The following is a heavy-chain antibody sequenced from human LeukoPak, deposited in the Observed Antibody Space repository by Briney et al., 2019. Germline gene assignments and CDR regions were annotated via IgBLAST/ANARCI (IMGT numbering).Heavy chain of an antibody. D-gene: IGHD3-22*01. V-gene: IGHV3-48*03. J-gene: IGHJ4*02. CDR3: AKDTYYYDSSGYYGWDY. CDR1: GFTFSSYE. CDR2: ISSSGSTI. Sequence: PGGSLRLSCAASGFTFSSYEMNWVCQAPGKGLEWVSYISSSGSTIYYADSVKGRFTISRDNSKNTLYLQMNSLRAEDTAVYYCAKDTYYYDSSGYYGWDYWGQGTLVTVSS.